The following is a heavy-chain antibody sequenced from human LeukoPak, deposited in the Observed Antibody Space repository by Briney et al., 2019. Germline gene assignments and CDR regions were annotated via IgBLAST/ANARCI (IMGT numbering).Heavy chain of an antibody. D-gene: IGHD2-15*01. CDR2: ISAYNGNT. CDR3: ASSYCSGGSCPGDFDY. CDR1: GYTFTSYG. Sequence: APVKVSCKASGYTFTSYGISWVRQAPGQGLEWMGWISAYNGNTNYAQKLQGRVTMTTDTSTSTAYMELRSLRSDDTAVYYCASSYCSGGSCPGDFDYWGQGTLVTVSS. V-gene: IGHV1-18*01. J-gene: IGHJ4*02.